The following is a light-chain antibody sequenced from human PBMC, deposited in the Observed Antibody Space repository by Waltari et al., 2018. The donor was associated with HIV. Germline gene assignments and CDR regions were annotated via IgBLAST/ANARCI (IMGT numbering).Light chain of an antibody. Sequence: QSALPQPRSVSGSPGQSVTISCTGTSSDLGTYYYVSWYQQHPGNAPKLLIFDVTKRPSGVPNRFSGSKSGNTASLTISGLLTEDEADYYCCSYAGSSFYVFGTATEVTVL. CDR3: CSYAGSSFYV. CDR1: SSDLGTYYY. CDR2: DVT. J-gene: IGLJ1*01. V-gene: IGLV2-11*01.